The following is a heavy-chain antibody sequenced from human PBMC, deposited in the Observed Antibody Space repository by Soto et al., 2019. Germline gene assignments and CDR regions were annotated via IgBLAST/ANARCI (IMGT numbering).Heavy chain of an antibody. D-gene: IGHD3-10*01. CDR3: ARGGVEMATMGLYFDY. CDR1: CGSISSSNW. J-gene: IGHJ4*02. V-gene: IGHV4-4*02. CDR2: IYHSGST. Sequence: SETLSLTCAVSCGSISSSNWWSWVRQPPGKGLEWIGEIYHSGSTNYNPSLKSRVTISVDKSKNQFSLKLSSVTAADTAVYYCARGGVEMATMGLYFDYWGQGTLVTVSS.